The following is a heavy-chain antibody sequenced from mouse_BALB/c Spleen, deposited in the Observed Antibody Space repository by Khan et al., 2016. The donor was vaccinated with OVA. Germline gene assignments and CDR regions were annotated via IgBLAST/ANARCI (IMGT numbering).Heavy chain of an antibody. V-gene: IGHV5-17*02. CDR2: TSSGSATI. J-gene: IGHJ4*01. CDR3: SIEDYGPHYYSVDY. Sequence: EVELVESGGGLVQPGGSRKLSCAASGFTFSRLGMYRARQAPEKGLEWVAYTSSGSATIHHVVTAKGRFPICRDNPKNTPLPQLTSLTYEDKTMDCCSIEDYGPHYYSVDYWGQGTSVTVSS. D-gene: IGHD1-1*02. CDR1: GFTFSRLG.